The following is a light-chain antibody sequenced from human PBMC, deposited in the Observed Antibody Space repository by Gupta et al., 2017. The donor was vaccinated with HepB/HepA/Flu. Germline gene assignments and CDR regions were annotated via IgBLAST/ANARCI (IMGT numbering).Light chain of an antibody. CDR1: QSVNNN. J-gene: IGKJ4*01. CDR3: QQHDNWPPPT. V-gene: IGKV3-15*01. CDR2: GAS. Sequence: EIVMTQSPSPLSVSPGERATLSCRASQSVNNNLDWYPQRPGQAPSLLMYGASTRDTGIPARYSDSGYGTEFTLTISSRQKEDIALYYCQQHDNWPPPTFGRGTKVEIK.